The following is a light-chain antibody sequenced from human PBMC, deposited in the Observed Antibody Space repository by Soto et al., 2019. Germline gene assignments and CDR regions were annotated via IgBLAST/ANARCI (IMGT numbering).Light chain of an antibody. J-gene: IGKJ5*01. V-gene: IGKV3-20*01. CDR1: QSVSSSY. CDR3: QQYARGST. Sequence: EIVLTQSPGTLSLSPGERATLSCRASQSVSSSYLAWYHQKPCQAPRLLIYGASSRATGTPDRFSGSGAGTEFPLTSRRRTPEDFAVQYCQQYARGSTFGQGTRLEMK. CDR2: GAS.